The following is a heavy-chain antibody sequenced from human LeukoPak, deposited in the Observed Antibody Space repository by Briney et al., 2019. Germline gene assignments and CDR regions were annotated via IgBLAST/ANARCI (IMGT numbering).Heavy chain of an antibody. CDR3: ARGTYYDFWSGYAPLRNWLDP. CDR1: GRSFSGYY. CDR2: INQSGST. V-gene: IGHV4-34*01. Sequence: KPSDTLSLTCAVYGRSFSGYYWSWIRQPPGKWLEWIGEINQSGSTNYHPSLKIRVTISVDTSKNQFSQKLSSVTAADTAVYYCARGTYYDFWSGYAPLRNWLDPWRQGTLVTVSS. D-gene: IGHD3-3*01. J-gene: IGHJ5*02.